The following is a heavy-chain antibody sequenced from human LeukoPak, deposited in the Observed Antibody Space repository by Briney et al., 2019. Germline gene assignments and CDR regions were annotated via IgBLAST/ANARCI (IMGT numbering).Heavy chain of an antibody. J-gene: IGHJ6*02. CDR2: IYYSGST. CDR3: ARGSHCSSTSCPFYYYYYYGMDV. D-gene: IGHD2-2*01. V-gene: IGHV4-59*12. Sequence: PSETLSLTCTVSGGSISSYYWSWIRQPPGKGLEWIGYIYYSGSTNYNPSLKSRVTISVDTSKNQFSLKLSSVTAADTAVYYCARGSHCSSTSCPFYYYYYYGMDVWGQGITVTVSS. CDR1: GGSISSYY.